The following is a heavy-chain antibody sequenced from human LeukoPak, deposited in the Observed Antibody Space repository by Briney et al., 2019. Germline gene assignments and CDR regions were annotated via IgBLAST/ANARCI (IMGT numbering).Heavy chain of an antibody. Sequence: GGSLRLSCAASGFTVSSSYMSWVRQAPGKGLEWVSVIYSGGSTYYADSVKGRFTISRDNSKNTLYLQMNSLRAEDTAVYYCARSRYGSGSPIYYYGMDVWGQGTTVTVSS. CDR3: ARSRYGSGSPIYYYGMDV. D-gene: IGHD3-10*01. J-gene: IGHJ6*02. V-gene: IGHV3-66*01. CDR1: GFTVSSSY. CDR2: IYSGGST.